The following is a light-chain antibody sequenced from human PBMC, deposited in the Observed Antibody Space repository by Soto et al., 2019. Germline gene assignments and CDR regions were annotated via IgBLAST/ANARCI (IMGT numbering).Light chain of an antibody. CDR2: KAS. V-gene: IGKV1-5*03. Sequence: DIQMTQSPSTLSASVGDRVTITCRASQSISSWLARYQQKPGKAPKLLIYKASSLESGVPSRFSGSGSGTEFTLTISSLQPDDFATYYCQQYNSYSMYTFGQGTKLEIK. CDR3: QQYNSYSMYT. CDR1: QSISSW. J-gene: IGKJ2*01.